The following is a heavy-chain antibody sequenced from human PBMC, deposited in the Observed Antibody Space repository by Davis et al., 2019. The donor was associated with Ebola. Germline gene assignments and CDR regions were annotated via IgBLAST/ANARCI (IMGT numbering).Heavy chain of an antibody. V-gene: IGHV3-21*01. CDR1: GFSSSGYT. CDR3: TRDNLFYYDTSGYHDVFDM. J-gene: IGHJ3*02. Sequence: GGSLRPSCTAPGFSSSGYTMNWVRQPPGKGLEWVSYISSGSTYIYYADSVKGRYTISRDNAKNSLYLQMNNLRAEDTAVYYCTRDNLFYYDTSGYHDVFDMWGQGTMVTVSS. CDR2: ISSGSTYI. D-gene: IGHD3-22*01.